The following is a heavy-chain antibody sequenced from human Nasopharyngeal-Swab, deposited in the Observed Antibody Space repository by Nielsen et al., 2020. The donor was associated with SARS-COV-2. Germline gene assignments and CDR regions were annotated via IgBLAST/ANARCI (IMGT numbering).Heavy chain of an antibody. CDR1: GGSVSNYY. V-gene: IGHV4-59*02. CDR2: IYYSGST. J-gene: IGHJ4*02. Sequence: SETLSLTCTVSGGSVSNYYWSWIRQPPGKGLEYIGYIYYSGSTNYNPSLKTRVTISVDTSKNQFSLKLTSVTAADTAVYYCARGFDYGGQGTLVTVSS. CDR3: ARGFDY.